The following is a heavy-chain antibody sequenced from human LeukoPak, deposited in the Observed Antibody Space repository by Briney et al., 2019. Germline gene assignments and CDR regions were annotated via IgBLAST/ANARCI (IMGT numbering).Heavy chain of an antibody. D-gene: IGHD3-9*01. CDR2: IKQDGSEK. V-gene: IGHV3-7*01. Sequence: GGSLRLSCAASGFTFSSYWMSWVRQAPGKGLEWVANIKQDGSEKYYVDSVKGRFTISRDNAKNSLYLQMNSLRAEDTAVYYCARGPTTRDYDILTGYSYWMDVWGKGTTVTVSS. CDR3: ARGPTTRDYDILTGYSYWMDV. J-gene: IGHJ6*04. CDR1: GFTFSSYW.